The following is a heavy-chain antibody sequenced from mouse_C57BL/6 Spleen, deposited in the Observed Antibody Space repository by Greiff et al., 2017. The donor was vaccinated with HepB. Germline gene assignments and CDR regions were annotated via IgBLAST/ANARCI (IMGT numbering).Heavy chain of an antibody. D-gene: IGHD1-1*01. V-gene: IGHV1-26*01. CDR2: INPNNGGT. J-gene: IGHJ3*01. CDR3: ALYYYGRSPSWFAY. Sequence: VQLQQSGPELVKPGASVKISCKASGYTFTDYYMNWVKQSHGKSLEWIGDINPNNGGTSYNQKLKGKATLTVDKSSSTAYMELRSLTSEDSAVYYCALYYYGRSPSWFAYWGQGTLVTVSA. CDR1: GYTFTDYY.